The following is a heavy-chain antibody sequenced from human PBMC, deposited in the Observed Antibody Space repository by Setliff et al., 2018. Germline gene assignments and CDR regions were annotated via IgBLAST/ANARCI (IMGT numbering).Heavy chain of an antibody. CDR3: ARGRNVAARLLDS. V-gene: IGHV4-34*01. Sequence: SETLSLTCAASGGTFSYYYWTWIRQPPGKGLEWVGEINHAGTTKYNPSLQSRVTISIDTSKDQFSLTVTSVTAADTAMYYCARGRNVAARLLDSWGQGTLVTISS. J-gene: IGHJ4*02. D-gene: IGHD6-6*01. CDR1: GGTFSYYY. CDR2: INHAGTT.